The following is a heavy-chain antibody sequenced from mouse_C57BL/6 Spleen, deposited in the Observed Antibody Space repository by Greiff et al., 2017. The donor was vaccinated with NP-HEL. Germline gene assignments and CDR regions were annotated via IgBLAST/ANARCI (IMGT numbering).Heavy chain of an antibody. J-gene: IGHJ2*01. Sequence: VQLQQSGPELVKPGASVKISCKASGYAFSSSWMNWVKQRPGKGLEWIGRIYPGDGDTNYNGKFKGKATLTADKSSSTAYMQLSSLPSEDSAVYFCARAYYRSYYFDYWGQGTTLTVSS. CDR1: GYAFSSSW. D-gene: IGHD2-14*01. V-gene: IGHV1-82*01. CDR2: IYPGDGDT. CDR3: ARAYYRSYYFDY.